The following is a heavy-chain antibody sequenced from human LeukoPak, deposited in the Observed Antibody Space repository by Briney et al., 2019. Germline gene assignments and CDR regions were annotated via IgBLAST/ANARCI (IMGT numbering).Heavy chain of an antibody. J-gene: IGHJ3*02. CDR1: GVSLSTSGVG. Sequence: SGPTLVNPTQTLTLTCSLSGVSLSTSGVGVGWIRQPPGKALEWLALIYWDDDSRYSPSLKSRLTIAKDTSKNQVVLTLTNMDSEDTATYYCAHSQVFSYGSFHDAYDIWGLGMLVTVSS. V-gene: IGHV2-5*02. CDR3: AHSQVFSYGSFHDAYDI. D-gene: IGHD5-18*01. CDR2: IYWDDDS.